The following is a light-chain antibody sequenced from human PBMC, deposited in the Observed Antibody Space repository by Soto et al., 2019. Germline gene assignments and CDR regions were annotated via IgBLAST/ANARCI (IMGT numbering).Light chain of an antibody. Sequence: EIVLTQSPGTLSLSPGERATLSCKTSQSRGSTFLAWYQHKTGQAPRLLIYASSNRATGIPDRFSCSASGTDFTLTINRLVPEDFAVYYCQLCGISPHFGQGARLEIK. V-gene: IGKV3-20*01. CDR2: ASS. CDR1: QSRGSTF. CDR3: QLCGISPH. J-gene: IGKJ5*01.